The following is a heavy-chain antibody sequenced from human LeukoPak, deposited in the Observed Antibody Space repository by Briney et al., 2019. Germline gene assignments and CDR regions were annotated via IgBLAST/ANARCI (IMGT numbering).Heavy chain of an antibody. CDR3: ARGPRDY. J-gene: IGHJ4*02. CDR1: GYTFTSYD. CDR2: MNPNSGNT. Sequence: ASVKVSCKSSGYTFTSYDINWLPKATGQWLEWMGWMNPNSGNTGYAQKFQGRVTITRNTSISTAYMELSSLRSEDTAVYYCARGPRDYWGQGTLVTVSS. V-gene: IGHV1-8*03.